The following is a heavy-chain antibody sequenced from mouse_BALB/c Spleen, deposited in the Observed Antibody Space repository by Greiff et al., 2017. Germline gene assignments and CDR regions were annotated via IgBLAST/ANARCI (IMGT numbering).Heavy chain of an antibody. CDR2: IWTGGGT. Sequence: VKLVESGPGLVAPSQSLSITCTVSGFSLTSYDISWIRQPPGKGLEWLGVIWTGGGTNYNSAFMSRLSISKDNSKSQVFLKMNSLQTDDTAIYYCVRMITTWFAYWGQGTLVTVSA. D-gene: IGHD2-4*01. CDR3: VRMITTWFAY. V-gene: IGHV2-9-2*01. CDR1: GFSLTSYD. J-gene: IGHJ3*01.